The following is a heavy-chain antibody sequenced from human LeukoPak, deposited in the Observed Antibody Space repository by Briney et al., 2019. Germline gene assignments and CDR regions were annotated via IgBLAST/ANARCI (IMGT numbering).Heavy chain of an antibody. V-gene: IGHV3-30*03. CDR1: GFTFSSYG. D-gene: IGHD3-22*01. CDR3: ARWYYYDSSGFLY. Sequence: GGSLRLSCAASGFTFSSYGMHWVRQAPGKGLEWVAVISYDGSNKYYADSVKGRFTISRDNSKNTLYLQMNSLRAEDTAMYYCARWYYYDSSGFLYWGQGTLVTVSS. J-gene: IGHJ4*02. CDR2: ISYDGSNK.